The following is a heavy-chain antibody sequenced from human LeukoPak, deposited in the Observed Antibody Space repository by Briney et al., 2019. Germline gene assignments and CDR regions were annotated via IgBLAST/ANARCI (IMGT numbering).Heavy chain of an antibody. CDR3: AKDLIVVVPAAIRSNFDY. D-gene: IGHD2-2*02. CDR2: IRYDGSNK. Sequence: GGSLRLSXAASGYTFSSYGMHWVRQAPGKGLEWVAFIRYDGSNKYYADSVKGRFTISRDNSKNTLYLQMNSLRAEDTAVYYCAKDLIVVVPAAIRSNFDYWGQGTLVTVSS. V-gene: IGHV3-30*02. J-gene: IGHJ4*02. CDR1: GYTFSSYG.